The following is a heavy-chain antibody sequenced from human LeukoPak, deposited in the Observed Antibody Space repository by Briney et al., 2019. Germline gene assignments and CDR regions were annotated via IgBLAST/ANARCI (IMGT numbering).Heavy chain of an antibody. Sequence: PSQTLSLTCTVSGGPISSGSYYWSWIRQPAGKGLEWIGRIYSSGSTNYNPSLKSRVTISLDTSKNQFSLKLSSVTAADTAVYYCARQLWLRPYFDYWGQGTLVTVSS. J-gene: IGHJ4*02. V-gene: IGHV4-61*02. CDR3: ARQLWLRPYFDY. CDR2: IYSSGST. D-gene: IGHD3-10*01. CDR1: GGPISSGSYY.